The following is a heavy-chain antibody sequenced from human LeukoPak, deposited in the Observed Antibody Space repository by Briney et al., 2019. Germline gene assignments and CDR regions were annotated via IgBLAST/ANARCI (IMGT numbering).Heavy chain of an antibody. CDR2: IKQDGSEK. V-gene: IGHV3-7*03. CDR1: GFTFSSYS. Sequence: GGSLRLSCAASGFTFSSYSMMWVRQAPGKGLEWVANIKQDGSEKYYVDSVKGRLTISRDNAKNSLYLQMNSLRAEDTAVYYCARATYYYGSGSYYYYYYMDVWGKGTTVTISS. CDR3: ARATYYYGSGSYYYYYYMDV. D-gene: IGHD3-10*01. J-gene: IGHJ6*03.